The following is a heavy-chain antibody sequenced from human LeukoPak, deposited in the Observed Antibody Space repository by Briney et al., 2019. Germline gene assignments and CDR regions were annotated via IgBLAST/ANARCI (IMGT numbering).Heavy chain of an antibody. Sequence: GASVKVSCKASGYTFTGYYMHWVRQAPGQGLEWMGWINPNSGGTNYAQKFQGRVTMTRDTSISTAYMELSRLRSDDTAVYYCARDLFGVVGPVDYWGQGTLVTVSS. CDR3: ARDLFGVVGPVDY. J-gene: IGHJ4*02. CDR2: INPNSGGT. D-gene: IGHD3-3*01. V-gene: IGHV1-2*02. CDR1: GYTFTGYY.